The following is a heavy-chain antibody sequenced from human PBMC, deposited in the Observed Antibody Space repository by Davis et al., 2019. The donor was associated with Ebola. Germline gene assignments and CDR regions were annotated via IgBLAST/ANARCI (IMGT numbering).Heavy chain of an antibody. CDR3: ANPSDGGPQKGYYYYGMDV. CDR2: ISGSGGST. D-gene: IGHD4-23*01. V-gene: IGHV3-23*01. Sequence: PGGSLRLSCAASGFTFSSYAMSWVRQAPGKGLEWVSAISGSGGSTYYADSVKGRFTISRDNSKNTLYLQMNSLRAEDTAVYYCANPSDGGPQKGYYYYGMDVWGQGTTVTVSS. J-gene: IGHJ6*02. CDR1: GFTFSSYA.